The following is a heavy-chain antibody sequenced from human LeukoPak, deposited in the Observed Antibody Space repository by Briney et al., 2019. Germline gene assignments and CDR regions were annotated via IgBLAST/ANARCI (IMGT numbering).Heavy chain of an antibody. J-gene: IGHJ2*01. D-gene: IGHD6-13*01. CDR2: ISSSSSYI. CDR1: GFTFSSYS. V-gene: IGHV3-21*01. CDR3: ARGGYTLYWYFDL. Sequence: EGSLRLSCAASGFTFSSYSMNWVRQAPGKGLEWVSSISSSSSYIYYADSVKGRFTISRDNAKNSLYLQMNSLRAEDTAVYYCARGGYTLYWYFDLWGRGTLVTVSS.